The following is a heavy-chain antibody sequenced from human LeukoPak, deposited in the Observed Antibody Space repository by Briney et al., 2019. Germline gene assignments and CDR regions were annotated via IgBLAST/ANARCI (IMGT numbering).Heavy chain of an antibody. Sequence: SETLSLTCTVSRGSMSSGTYYWGWIRQPPGKGLEWIASIRYLGSTFYNPSLQSRVTISVDTPKNQFSLKLSSVTAADTAVYYCARLKMDTLAARVNAFDIWGQGTMVTVSS. D-gene: IGHD6-25*01. CDR1: RGSMSSGTYY. J-gene: IGHJ3*02. CDR3: ARLKMDTLAARVNAFDI. CDR2: IRYLGST. V-gene: IGHV4-39*01.